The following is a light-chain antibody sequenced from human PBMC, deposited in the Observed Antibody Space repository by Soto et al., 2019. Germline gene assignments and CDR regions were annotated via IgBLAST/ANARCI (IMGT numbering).Light chain of an antibody. CDR2: EVS. Sequence: QSVLTQPASVSGSPGQSITISCTGTSSDVGGYNYVSWYQQHPGKGPKLMIYEVSNRPSGVSNRFSGSESGNTATLTISGLQAEDEADYYCSSYTSTTTRVFGNGTKVTVL. CDR3: SSYTSTTTRV. CDR1: SSDVGGYNY. J-gene: IGLJ1*01. V-gene: IGLV2-14*03.